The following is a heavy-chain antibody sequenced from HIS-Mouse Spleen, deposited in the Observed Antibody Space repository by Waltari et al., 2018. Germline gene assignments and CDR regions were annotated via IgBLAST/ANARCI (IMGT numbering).Heavy chain of an antibody. CDR1: GGSFSGYY. D-gene: IGHD3-3*01. CDR2: INHKAST. V-gene: IGHV4-34*01. Sequence: QVQLQQWGAGLLKPSETLSLTCAVYGGSFSGYYWSWIRQPQGKGLEWIGEINHKASTNYNPSLKSRVTISVDTSKNQFSLKLSSVTAADTAVYYCARVVLRFSNWFDPWGQGTLVTVSS. CDR3: ARVVLRFSNWFDP. J-gene: IGHJ5*02.